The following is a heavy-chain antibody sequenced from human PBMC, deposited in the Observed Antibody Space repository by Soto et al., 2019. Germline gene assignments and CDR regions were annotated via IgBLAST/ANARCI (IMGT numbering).Heavy chain of an antibody. J-gene: IGHJ6*02. CDR1: GGSISSGGYY. D-gene: IGHD2-2*01. Sequence: SETLSLTCTVSGGSISSGGYYWAWIRQHPGKGLEWIGYIYYSGSTYYNPSLKSRLIISIDTSKNQFSLRLSSVTAADTAVYYCARERCSTRCPIDVGDQGARVTVS. CDR3: ARERCSTRCPIDV. CDR2: IYYSGST. V-gene: IGHV4-31*03.